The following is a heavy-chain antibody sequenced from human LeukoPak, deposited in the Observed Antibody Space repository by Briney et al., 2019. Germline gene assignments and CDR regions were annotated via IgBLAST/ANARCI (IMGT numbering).Heavy chain of an antibody. D-gene: IGHD3-22*01. CDR1: GFTFSSYA. V-gene: IGHV3-23*01. CDR3: ARERAGFWGSGYLGSDY. CDR2: ISGSGGST. J-gene: IGHJ4*02. Sequence: PGGSLRLSCAASGFTFSSYAMSWVRQAPGKGLEWVSAISGSGGSTYYADSVKGRFTISRDNSKNTLYLQMNSLRAEDTAVYYCARERAGFWGSGYLGSDYWGQGTLVTVST.